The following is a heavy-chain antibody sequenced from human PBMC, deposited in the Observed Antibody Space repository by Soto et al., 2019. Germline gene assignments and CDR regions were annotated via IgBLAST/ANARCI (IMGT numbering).Heavy chain of an antibody. CDR3: ERGGVVLGVIIPNWFDP. Sequence: ASGTLALTSAVSGYSISSGYYWDWIRQPPAKGLEWIGSIYHSGSTYYNPSLKSRVTMSLDTSKNQFSLKLRSVTAADTAVYYCERGGVVLGVIIPNWFDPWGQGTQVTVSS. V-gene: IGHV4-38-2*01. CDR2: IYHSGST. J-gene: IGHJ5*02. D-gene: IGHD3-10*01. CDR1: GYSISSGYY.